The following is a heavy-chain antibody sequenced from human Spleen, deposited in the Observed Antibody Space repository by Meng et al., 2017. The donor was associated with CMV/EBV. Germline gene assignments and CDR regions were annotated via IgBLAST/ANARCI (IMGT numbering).Heavy chain of an antibody. D-gene: IGHD3-22*01. V-gene: IGHV4-30-4*08. CDR3: ARGHPWDYDNNPGAEFFQH. CDR2: IYYRGST. Sequence: ISSDNHYWSWIRQPPGKGLEWIGYIYYRGSTHYNPSLMSRVTISVDTSKNQFSLGLNSLTAADTAVYYCARGHPWDYDNNPGAEFFQHWGQGTLVTVSS. J-gene: IGHJ1*01. CDR1: ISSDNHY.